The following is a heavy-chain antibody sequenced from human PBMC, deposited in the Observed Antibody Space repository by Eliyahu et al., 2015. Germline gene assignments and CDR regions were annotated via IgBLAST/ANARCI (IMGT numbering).Heavy chain of an antibody. CDR1: GFXFSNYG. V-gene: IGHV3-30*18. CDR2: ISYDGRYK. CDR3: AKGDVYRPLEY. D-gene: IGHD3-16*01. Sequence: QVQLVESGGGVVQPGRSLRLSCSTSGFXFSNYGMYWVRQAPGKGLEWVAVISYDGRYKYYADSVKGRFTISRDDSKNALYLQMISLRAEDTAVYFCAKGDVYRPLEYWGQGTLVTVSS. J-gene: IGHJ4*02.